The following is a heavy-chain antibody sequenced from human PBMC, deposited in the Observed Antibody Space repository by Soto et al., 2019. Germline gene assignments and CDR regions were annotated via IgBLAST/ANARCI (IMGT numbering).Heavy chain of an antibody. Sequence: QITLKESGPTLVKPTQTLTLTCTFSGFSLSTSGVGVGWIRQPPGKALEWLALIYWDDDKRYSPALKSRLTITKDTSKNQVVLSMTNMDPVDTATYYCAHRDGYYYYMDVWGKGTTVTVSS. CDR3: AHRDGYYYYMDV. J-gene: IGHJ6*03. V-gene: IGHV2-5*02. CDR1: GFSLSTSGVG. CDR2: IYWDDDK.